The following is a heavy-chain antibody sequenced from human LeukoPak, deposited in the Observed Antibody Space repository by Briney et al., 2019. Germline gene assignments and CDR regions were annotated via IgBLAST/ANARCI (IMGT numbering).Heavy chain of an antibody. CDR2: FDPEDGET. CDR1: GYTLTELS. V-gene: IGHV1-24*01. D-gene: IGHD6-19*01. J-gene: IGHJ4*02. CDR3: ARVGGWYQGYFDY. Sequence: ASVKVSCKVSGYTLTELSMHWVRQAPGKGLEWMGGFDPEDGETIYAQKLQGRVTMTTDTSTSTAYMELRSLRSDDTAVYYCARVGGWYQGYFDYWGQGTLATVSS.